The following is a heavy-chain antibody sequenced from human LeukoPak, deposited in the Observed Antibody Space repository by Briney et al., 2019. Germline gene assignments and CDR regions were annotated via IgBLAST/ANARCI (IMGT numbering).Heavy chain of an antibody. D-gene: IGHD3-10*01. V-gene: IGHV4-39*07. CDR2: IYYSGST. CDR3: ARDASGYYDSGTYYNVYMDV. CDR1: GGSISSSSYY. J-gene: IGHJ6*03. Sequence: KASETLSLTCTVSGGSISSSSYYWGWIRQPPGKGLEWIGSIYYSGSTYYNPSLKSRVTISVDTSKNQFSLNLSSMTAADTAVYYCARDASGYYDSGTYYNVYMDVWGKGTTVTISS.